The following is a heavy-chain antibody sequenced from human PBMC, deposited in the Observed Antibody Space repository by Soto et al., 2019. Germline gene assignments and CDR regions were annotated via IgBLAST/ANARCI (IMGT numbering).Heavy chain of an antibody. J-gene: IGHJ6*02. CDR3: ASGLVRGYEHYYGMGV. V-gene: IGHV1-8*01. CDR2: MNPNSGNT. CDR1: GYTFTRYD. Sequence: DSVKVSCKASGYTFTRYDIHWVRQATGQGLAWMGWMNPNSGNTGYAQKFQGRVTMTRSTSISTAYMELSSLRSEDTAVYSCASGLVRGYEHYYGMGVSGPRTTGT. D-gene: IGHD2-15*01.